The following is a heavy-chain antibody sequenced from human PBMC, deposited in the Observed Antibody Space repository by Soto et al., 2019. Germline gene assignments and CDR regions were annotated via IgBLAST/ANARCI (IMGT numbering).Heavy chain of an antibody. CDR2: IYSGGTT. Sequence: PGGSLRLSCAASGFSVSTNYMTWVRRAPGKGLEWVSSIYSGGTTHYADSVKGRFTVSRDNSKNTLYLQMNSLRNEDTAIYYCARGYGSSYGFGYWGQGTLVTVSS. J-gene: IGHJ4*02. D-gene: IGHD5-18*01. CDR1: GFSVSTNY. CDR3: ARGYGSSYGFGY. V-gene: IGHV3-53*01.